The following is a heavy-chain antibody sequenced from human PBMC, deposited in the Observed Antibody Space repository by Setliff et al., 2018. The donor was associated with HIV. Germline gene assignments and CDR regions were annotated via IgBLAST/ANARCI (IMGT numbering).Heavy chain of an antibody. CDR1: GGTFNNYV. CDR3: ARGQYGDELFDY. Sequence: ASVKVSCKAAGGTFNNYVFSWVRKAPGRGLEWIGTIIPILDTTNYAQKFQDRVTITTDESTSTAYMELRSLTSEDTAVYYCARGQYGDELFDYWGQGTLVTVSS. D-gene: IGHD4-17*01. J-gene: IGHJ4*02. V-gene: IGHV1-69*11. CDR2: IIPILDTT.